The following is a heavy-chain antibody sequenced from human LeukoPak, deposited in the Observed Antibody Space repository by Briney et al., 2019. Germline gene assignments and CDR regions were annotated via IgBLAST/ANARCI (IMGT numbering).Heavy chain of an antibody. Sequence: GGSLRLSCAASGFTVSSNYMSWVRQAPGKGLEWVSVIYSGGSTYYVDSVKGRFTISRDNSKNTLYLQMNSLRAEDTAVYYCARGRFGETGGAQYFDYWGQGTLVTVSS. CDR3: ARGRFGETGGAQYFDY. D-gene: IGHD7-27*01. V-gene: IGHV3-53*01. CDR1: GFTVSSNY. J-gene: IGHJ4*02. CDR2: IYSGGST.